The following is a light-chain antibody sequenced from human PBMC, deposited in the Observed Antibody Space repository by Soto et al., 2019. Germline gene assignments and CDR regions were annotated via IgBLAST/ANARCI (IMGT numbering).Light chain of an antibody. Sequence: QSVLTQPPTASGTPGQRVTISCSGSRSNIGSNYVYWYQQVPGTAPKLLIYRNDQRPSGVPDRFSGSKSGTSASLAISGLRSEDEADYYCVAWDDSLSGSVFGGGTQLTVL. CDR2: RND. CDR1: RSNIGSNY. J-gene: IGLJ7*01. CDR3: VAWDDSLSGSV. V-gene: IGLV1-47*01.